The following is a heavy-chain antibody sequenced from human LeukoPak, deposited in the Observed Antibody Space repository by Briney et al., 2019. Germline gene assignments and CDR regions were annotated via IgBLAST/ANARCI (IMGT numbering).Heavy chain of an antibody. D-gene: IGHD5-18*01. Sequence: PGRSLRLSCAASGFTFSSYGMHWVRQAPGKGLEWVAVISYDGSNKYYADSVKGRFTISRDNSKNTLYLQMNSLRAEDTAVYYCAKSRKKWEGYSSDYWGQGTLVTVSS. CDR2: ISYDGSNK. V-gene: IGHV3-30*18. CDR1: GFTFSSYG. J-gene: IGHJ4*02. CDR3: AKSRKKWEGYSSDY.